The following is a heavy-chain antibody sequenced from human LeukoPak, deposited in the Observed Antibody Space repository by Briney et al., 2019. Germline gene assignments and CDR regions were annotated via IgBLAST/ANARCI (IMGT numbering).Heavy chain of an antibody. CDR3: ARHGVVTWFDP. D-gene: IGHD3-16*01. J-gene: IGHJ5*02. CDR2: IYYSGST. CDR1: GGSISSSSYY. V-gene: IGHV4-39*01. Sequence: SETLSLTCTVSGGSISSSSYYWGWIRQPPGKGLEWIGSIYYSGSTYYNPSLKSRVIMSVDTSKNQFSVKSRSVTAADTAVYYCARHGVVTWFDPWGQGTLVTVSS.